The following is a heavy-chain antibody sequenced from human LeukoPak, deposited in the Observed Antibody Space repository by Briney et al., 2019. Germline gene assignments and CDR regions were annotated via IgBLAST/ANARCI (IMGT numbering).Heavy chain of an antibody. CDR3: ARGSIVVVPAANWFDP. Sequence: SETLSLTCAVYGGSFSGYYWSWLRQPPGKGLEWIGEINHSGSTNYNPSLKSRVTISVDTSKNQFSLKLSSVTAADTAVYYCARGSIVVVPAANWFDPWGQGTLVTVSS. J-gene: IGHJ5*02. CDR2: INHSGST. V-gene: IGHV4-34*01. CDR1: GGSFSGYY. D-gene: IGHD2-2*01.